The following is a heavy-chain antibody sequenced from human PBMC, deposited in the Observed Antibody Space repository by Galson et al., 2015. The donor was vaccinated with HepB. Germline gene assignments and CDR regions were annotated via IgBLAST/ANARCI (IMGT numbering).Heavy chain of an antibody. J-gene: IGHJ4*02. D-gene: IGHD2-15*01. V-gene: IGHV3-74*01. Sequence: SLRLSCAASGFTFSNNWMHWVRQVPGKGLVWVSRISSDGSTTAYADSVKGRFTISRDNSKSTLYFQMNSLRAEDTAVYYCTRRVLDVWGQGTLVTVSS. CDR1: GFTFSNNW. CDR3: TRRVLDV. CDR2: ISSDGSTT.